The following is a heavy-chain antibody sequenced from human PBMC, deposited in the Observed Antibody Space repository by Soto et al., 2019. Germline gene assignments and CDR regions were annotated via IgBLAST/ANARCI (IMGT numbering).Heavy chain of an antibody. D-gene: IGHD1-26*01. CDR2: IIPIFGTA. V-gene: IGHV1-69*13. Sequence: SVKVSCKASGGTFSSYAISWVRQAPGQGLEWMGGIIPIFGTANYAQKFQGRVTITADESTSTAYMELSSLRSEDTAVYYCARGLNSGRHWRDYYYGMDVWGQGTTVTVSS. CDR3: ARGLNSGRHWRDYYYGMDV. CDR1: GGTFSSYA. J-gene: IGHJ6*02.